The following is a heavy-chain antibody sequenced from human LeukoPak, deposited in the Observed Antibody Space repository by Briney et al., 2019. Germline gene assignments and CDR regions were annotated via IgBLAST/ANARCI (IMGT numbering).Heavy chain of an antibody. CDR2: INHSGST. CDR1: GGSFSGYY. D-gene: IGHD5-18*01. V-gene: IGHV4-34*01. Sequence: PSETLSLTCAVYGGSFSGYYWSWIRQPPGKGLEWIGEINHSGSTNYNPSLKSRVTISVDTPKNQFSLKLSSVTAADTAVYYCARAWDTATEFDYWGRGTLVTVSS. J-gene: IGHJ4*02. CDR3: ARAWDTATEFDY.